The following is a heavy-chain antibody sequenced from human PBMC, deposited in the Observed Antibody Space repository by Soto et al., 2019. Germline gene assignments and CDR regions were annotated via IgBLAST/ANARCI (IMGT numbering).Heavy chain of an antibody. Sequence: SVKVSCKASGGTFSSYTISWVRQAPGQGLEWMGRIIPILGIANYAQKFQGRVTITADKSTSTAYMELSSLRSEDTAVYYCASVCSSTGCITSWYYYGMDVWGQGTTVTVSS. CDR1: GGTFSSYT. V-gene: IGHV1-69*02. J-gene: IGHJ6*02. CDR2: IIPILGIA. CDR3: ASVCSSTGCITSWYYYGMDV. D-gene: IGHD2-2*01.